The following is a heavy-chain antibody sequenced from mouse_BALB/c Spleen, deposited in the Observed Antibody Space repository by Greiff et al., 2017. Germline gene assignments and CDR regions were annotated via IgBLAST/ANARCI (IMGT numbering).Heavy chain of an antibody. D-gene: IGHD2-4*01. J-gene: IGHJ3*01. V-gene: IGHV1-80*01. CDR1: GYAFSSYW. Sequence: QVQLQQSGAELVRPGSSVKISCKASGYAFSSYWMNWVKQRPGQGLEWIGQIYPGDGDTNYNGKFKGKATLTADKSSSTAYMQLSSLTSEDSAVYFCARDDYDYPWFAYWGQGTLVTVSA. CDR2: IYPGDGDT. CDR3: ARDDYDYPWFAY.